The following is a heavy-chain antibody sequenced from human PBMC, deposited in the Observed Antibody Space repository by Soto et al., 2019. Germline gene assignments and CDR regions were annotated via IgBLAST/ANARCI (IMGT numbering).Heavy chain of an antibody. CDR1: GGSISSGGYY. J-gene: IGHJ3*02. CDR2: IYYSGST. Sequence: QVQLQESGPGLVKPSQTLSLTCTVSGGSISSGGYYWGWILQHPGKGLEWIGYIYYSGSTYYNPSLKSRVTISVDTSKNQFSLKMSSVTAADTAVYYCARDHGSGHDAFDIWGQGTMVTVSS. V-gene: IGHV4-31*03. D-gene: IGHD3-10*01. CDR3: ARDHGSGHDAFDI.